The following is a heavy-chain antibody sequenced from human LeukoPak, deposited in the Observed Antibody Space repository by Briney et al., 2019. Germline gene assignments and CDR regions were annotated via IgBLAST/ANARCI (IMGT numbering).Heavy chain of an antibody. D-gene: IGHD3-22*01. V-gene: IGHV3-30*18. Sequence: GRSLRLSCAASGFTFSSYGMHWVRQAPGKGLEWVAVISYDGSNKYYADSVKGRFTISRDNSKNTLYLQMNSQRAEDTAVYYCAKDHDSSGYYRYYFDYWGQGTLVTVSS. J-gene: IGHJ4*02. CDR3: AKDHDSSGYYRYYFDY. CDR2: ISYDGSNK. CDR1: GFTFSSYG.